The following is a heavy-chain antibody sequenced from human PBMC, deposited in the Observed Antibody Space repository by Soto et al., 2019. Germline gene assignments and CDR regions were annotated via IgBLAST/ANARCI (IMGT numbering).Heavy chain of an antibody. CDR2: ISGSGGST. J-gene: IGHJ4*02. Sequence: GGSLRLSCAASGFTFSSYAMSWVRKAPGKGLEWVSAISGSGGSTYYADSVKGRFTISRDNSTNTLYLQMNSLRAEDTAVYYCAKARAQYYDFWSGYPVDYWGQGTLVTVSS. CDR3: AKARAQYYDFWSGYPVDY. V-gene: IGHV3-23*01. D-gene: IGHD3-3*01. CDR1: GFTFSSYA.